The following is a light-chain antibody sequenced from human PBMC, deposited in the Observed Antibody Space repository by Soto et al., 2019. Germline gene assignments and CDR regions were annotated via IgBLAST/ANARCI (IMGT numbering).Light chain of an antibody. CDR2: STI. CDR1: TGAVTSGNY. Sequence: QAVVTQEPSLTVSPGGTVTLTCASSTGAVTSGNYPNWFQQKPGQAPRALIFSTINEHSWTPARFSGSLLAGKAALTLSGVQPEDEAEYYCLLYYGGPQLRVFGGGTKLTVL. V-gene: IGLV7-43*01. J-gene: IGLJ3*02. CDR3: LLYYGGPQLRV.